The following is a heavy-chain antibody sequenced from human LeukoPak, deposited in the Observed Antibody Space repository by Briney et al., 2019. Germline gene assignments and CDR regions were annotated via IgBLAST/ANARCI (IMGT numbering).Heavy chain of an antibody. Sequence: GGSLRLSCAASGFTVSRNYINWVRQAPGKGLEWVSIIYSGGSTFYAESVKGRFTMSRDNSKNTLYLQMNSLRAEDTAVYYCAREGLGELTLDYWGQGTLVTVSS. D-gene: IGHD3-16*01. V-gene: IGHV3-53*01. CDR2: IYSGGST. CDR3: AREGLGELTLDY. CDR1: GFTVSRNY. J-gene: IGHJ4*02.